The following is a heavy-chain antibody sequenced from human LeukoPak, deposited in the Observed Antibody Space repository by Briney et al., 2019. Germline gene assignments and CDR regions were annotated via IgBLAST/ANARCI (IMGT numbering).Heavy chain of an antibody. D-gene: IGHD2-21*02. CDR2: IYYSGST. V-gene: IGHV4-59*08. CDR3: ASSYLVTASPVDY. J-gene: IGHJ4*02. CDR1: GGSISNYY. Sequence: SETLSLTCTVSGGSISNYYWSWIRQPPGKGLEWIGYIYYSGSTNYNPSLKSRVTISVDTSKNQFSLKLSSVTAADTAVYYCASSYLVTASPVDYWGQGTLVTVSS.